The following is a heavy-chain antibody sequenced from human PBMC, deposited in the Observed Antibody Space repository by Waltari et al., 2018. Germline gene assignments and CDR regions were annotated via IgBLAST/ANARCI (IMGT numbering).Heavy chain of an antibody. Sequence: VQLVQAGAEVKKPGASVKIPCKVSGYPFSDYYMHWVQQAPGKGLEWMGLVDPEDGETIYAEKFQGRVTITADTSTDTAYMELSSLRSEDTAVYYCATVLGATGAFDIWGQGTMVTVSS. CDR2: VDPEDGET. CDR1: GYPFSDYY. J-gene: IGHJ3*02. D-gene: IGHD1-26*01. CDR3: ATVLGATGAFDI. V-gene: IGHV1-69-2*01.